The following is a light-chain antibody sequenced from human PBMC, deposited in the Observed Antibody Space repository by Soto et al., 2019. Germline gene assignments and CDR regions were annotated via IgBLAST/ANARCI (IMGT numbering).Light chain of an antibody. CDR3: SSYAGSNLWV. V-gene: IGLV2-8*01. Sequence: QSALTQSPSASGSPGQSVTISCTGTSSDVGNYKYVSWYQQHPGKAPKLMIYEVSKRPSGVPDRFSGSKSGNPASLTVSGLQVEDEAAYYCSSYAGSNLWVFGGGTKLTVL. CDR2: EVS. J-gene: IGLJ3*02. CDR1: SSDVGNYKY.